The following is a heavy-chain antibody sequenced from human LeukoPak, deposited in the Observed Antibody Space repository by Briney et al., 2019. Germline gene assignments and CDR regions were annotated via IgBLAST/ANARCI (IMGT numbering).Heavy chain of an antibody. CDR1: GFASNTYW. J-gene: IGHJ5*02. CDR3: ARDKGYSIDQ. V-gene: IGHV3-74*01. Sequence: GGSLRLSCAASGFASNTYWMHWVRQAPGTGLVWVSRINGDGSSTSYADFVKGRFTISRDNAKNTLYLQMNSLRAEETAIYYCARDKGYSIDQWGQGTLVTVSS. CDR2: INGDGSST. D-gene: IGHD5-18*01.